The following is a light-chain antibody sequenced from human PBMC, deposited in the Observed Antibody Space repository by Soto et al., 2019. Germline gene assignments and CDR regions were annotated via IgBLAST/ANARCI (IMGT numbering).Light chain of an antibody. CDR2: LGS. V-gene: IGKV2-28*01. J-gene: IGKJ1*01. CDR1: QTLLLSNGNNY. CDR3: MQSLATPPT. Sequence: DIVMTQSPLSLPVTPGEPASIFCRSSQTLLLSNGNNYLEWYVQKAGQSPQVLIYLGSNRASGVPVRFSGSGSGTDFILKISRVEAEDVGIYYCMQSLATPPTFGQGTKVEIK.